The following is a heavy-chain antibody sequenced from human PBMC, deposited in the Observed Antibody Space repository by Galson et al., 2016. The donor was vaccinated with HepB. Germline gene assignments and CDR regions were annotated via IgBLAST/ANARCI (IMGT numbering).Heavy chain of an antibody. CDR3: ARGIAIIGAGVDY. J-gene: IGHJ4*02. CDR2: ISWSGGST. CDR1: GFTFDDYA. Sequence: SLRLSCAASGFTFDDYAMHWVRQVPGKGLEWVSGISWSGGSTGYADSAKGRFTISRDNAKNIVYLQMNNLRVDDTAVYYCARGIAIIGAGVDYWGRGTRVTVSS. D-gene: IGHD3-3*01. V-gene: IGHV3-9*01.